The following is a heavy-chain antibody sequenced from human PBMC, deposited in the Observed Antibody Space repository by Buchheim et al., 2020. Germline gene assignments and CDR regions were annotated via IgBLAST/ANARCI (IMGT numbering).Heavy chain of an antibody. CDR1: GFPFSSHA. J-gene: IGHJ6*02. CDR2: ISDSGVTT. CDR3: ANGGDEQDYYGMDV. D-gene: IGHD1/OR15-1a*01. Sequence: EVQLLESGGGLVQPGGSLRLSCAASGFPFSSHAMSWVRQSPGKGLEWVSVISDSGVTTYYADSVKGRFTISRDNSRNTLYLQMHSLRVEDTAVYYCANGGDEQDYYGMDVWGQGTT. V-gene: IGHV3-23*01.